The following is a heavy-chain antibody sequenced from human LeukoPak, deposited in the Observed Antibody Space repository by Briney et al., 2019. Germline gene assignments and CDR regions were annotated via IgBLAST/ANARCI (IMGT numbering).Heavy chain of an antibody. CDR1: GITFGNNW. CDR3: ARDVPHNWFDT. V-gene: IGHV3-74*01. Sequence: GGSLRLSCAAYGITFGNNWMHWVRQGPGKGLVWISRINSDGGGAIYADSVKGRFTVSRDNAKNTLYLQMNSLRAEDTAVYYCARDVPHNWFDTWGQGTLVTVSS. CDR2: INSDGGGA. J-gene: IGHJ5*02.